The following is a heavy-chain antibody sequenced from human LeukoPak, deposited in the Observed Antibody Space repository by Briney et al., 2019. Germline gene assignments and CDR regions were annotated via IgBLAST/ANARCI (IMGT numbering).Heavy chain of an antibody. CDR2: IYYSGST. D-gene: IGHD5-24*01. CDR1: GGSISSYY. J-gene: IGHJ5*02. V-gene: IGHV4-59*01. Sequence: PSETLSLTCTVSGGSISSYYWSWIRQPPGKGLEWIGYIYYSGSTNYNPSLKSRVTILVDTSKNQFSLKLSSVTAADTAVYYCARDQGRDGYNTWGQGTLVTVSS. CDR3: ARDQGRDGYNT.